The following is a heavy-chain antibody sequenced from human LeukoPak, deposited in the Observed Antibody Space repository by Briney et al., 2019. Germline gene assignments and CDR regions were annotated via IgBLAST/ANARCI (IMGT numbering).Heavy chain of an antibody. Sequence: GGSLRLSCAASGVTFSNYAMRWVGQAPGKGVEGGSALSGSGGMTYSADSVKGRFTISRDNSKNTLYLQMNSLRAEDTAVYYCAKDEVVPGYYYTDVWGRGTTVTISS. CDR3: AKDEVVPGYYYTDV. CDR2: LSGSGGMT. V-gene: IGHV3-23*01. D-gene: IGHD2-2*01. CDR1: GVTFSNYA. J-gene: IGHJ6*03.